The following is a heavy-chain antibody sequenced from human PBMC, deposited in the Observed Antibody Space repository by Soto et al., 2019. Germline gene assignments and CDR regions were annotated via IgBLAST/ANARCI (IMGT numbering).Heavy chain of an antibody. J-gene: IGHJ5*02. CDR1: GLSLSTTAVG. CDR2: IYWDDDK. V-gene: IGHV2-5*02. CDR3: AHSQADILTYQWFDP. Sequence: SGPTLVKPTQTLTLTCTLSGLSLSTTAVGVGWIRQPPGKALEWLALIYWDDDKRYSPSLQNRLTITKDTSKNQVVLTMTNMDPVDTATYYCAHSQADILTYQWFDPWGQGTLVTVSS. D-gene: IGHD3-9*01.